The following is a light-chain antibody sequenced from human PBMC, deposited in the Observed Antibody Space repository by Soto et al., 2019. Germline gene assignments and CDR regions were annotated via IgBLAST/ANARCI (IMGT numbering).Light chain of an antibody. CDR3: QQRSNWPPT. CDR1: QSISSY. Sequence: EIVLTQSPATLSLSPGERATLSCGASQSISSYLAWYQQKPGQAPRLLIYDASNRATGIPARFSGSGSGTDSTLTISSLEPEDFAVYYCQQRSNWPPTFGPGTKVDIK. CDR2: DAS. J-gene: IGKJ3*01. V-gene: IGKV3-11*01.